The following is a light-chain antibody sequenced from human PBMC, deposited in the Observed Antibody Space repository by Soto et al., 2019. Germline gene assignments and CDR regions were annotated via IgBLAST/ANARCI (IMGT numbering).Light chain of an antibody. CDR1: QSIRNY. CDR2: DAS. V-gene: IGKV3-11*01. J-gene: IGKJ3*01. Sequence: EIVLTQSPATLSLSPGERATLSCRASQSIRNYLAWYQQKPGQSPRLLIYDASNRATDVPARFSGSGSGTDFTLSISSLEPVDFAVYFCQQRSNWPLTFGPGTKVDIK. CDR3: QQRSNWPLT.